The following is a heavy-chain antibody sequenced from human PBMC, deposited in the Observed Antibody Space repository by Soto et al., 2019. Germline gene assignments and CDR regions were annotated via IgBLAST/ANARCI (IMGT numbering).Heavy chain of an antibody. Sequence: SETLPLTCTVSAGAISRYYWNWFRQPPGKEQEWIGFIHYIGSTNYNPSLKSRVTISVDTSKNQFSLKLSSVTAADTAVYYCARRVQYYYCLVVWGKGTMGTVSS. V-gene: IGHV4-59*12. D-gene: IGHD1-1*01. CDR1: AGAISRYY. J-gene: IGHJ6*04. CDR3: ARRVQYYYCLVV. CDR2: IHYIGST.